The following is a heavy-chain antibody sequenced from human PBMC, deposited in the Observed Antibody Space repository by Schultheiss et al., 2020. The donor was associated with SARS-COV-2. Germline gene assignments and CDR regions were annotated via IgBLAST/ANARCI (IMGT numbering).Heavy chain of an antibody. CDR1: GFTVSSNY. D-gene: IGHD2-8*02. CDR3: ARDSTGWHYFDS. V-gene: IGHV3-66*01. J-gene: IGHJ4*02. Sequence: GESLKISCAASGFTVSSNYMTWVRQAPGKGLEWVSVLYSGGTTYYADSVKGRFTISRDNSKNTLYLQMNSLRAEDTAVYYCARDSTGWHYFDSWGQGTLVTVSS. CDR2: LYSGGTT.